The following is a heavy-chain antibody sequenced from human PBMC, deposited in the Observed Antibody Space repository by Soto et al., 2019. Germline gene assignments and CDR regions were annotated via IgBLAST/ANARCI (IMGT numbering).Heavy chain of an antibody. CDR1: GGSISTSY. V-gene: IGHV4-59*08. CDR3: ARHCPDIVAAITWGYYFDY. Sequence: PSETLSLTCNVSGGSISTSYWTWIRQPPGKGLKWIGYIYHTGYTHYNPSLKSRVTISVDTPKNQFSLKLSSVTAADTAVFYCARHCPDIVAAITWGYYFDYWGQGTLVTVSS. CDR2: IYHTGYT. D-gene: IGHD5-12*01. J-gene: IGHJ4*02.